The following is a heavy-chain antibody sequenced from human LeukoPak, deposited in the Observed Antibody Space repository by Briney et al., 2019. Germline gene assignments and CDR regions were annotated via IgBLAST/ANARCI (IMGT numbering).Heavy chain of an antibody. CDR1: GFTFSSYA. V-gene: IGHV3-23*01. D-gene: IGHD6-13*01. Sequence: GGSLRLSCAASGFTFSSYAMSWVRQAPGKGLEWVSAISGSGGSTYYADSVKGRFTISRDNSKNTLYLQMNSLRAEDTAVYYCAKRSSSWYAEGYFDYWGQGTLVTVSS. CDR3: AKRSSSWYAEGYFDY. CDR2: ISGSGGST. J-gene: IGHJ4*02.